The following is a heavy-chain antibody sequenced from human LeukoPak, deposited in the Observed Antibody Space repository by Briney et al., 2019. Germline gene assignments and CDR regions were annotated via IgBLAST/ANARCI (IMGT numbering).Heavy chain of an antibody. CDR3: ARNSGYSDLNY. J-gene: IGHJ4*02. Sequence: PSETLSLTCTVSGGSISGSSYYWTWDRQPPGKGLEWIGEIYRSGATNYNPSLKSRVTVSQDKSKNQFSLKLNSVTAADTAIYYCARNSGYSDLNYWGQGVLVTVSS. D-gene: IGHD3-22*01. V-gene: IGHV4-39*07. CDR2: IYRSGAT. CDR1: GGSISGSSYY.